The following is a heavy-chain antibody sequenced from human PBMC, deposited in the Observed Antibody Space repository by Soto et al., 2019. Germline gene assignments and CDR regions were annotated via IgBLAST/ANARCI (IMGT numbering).Heavy chain of an antibody. CDR3: ARDADYGGSRGGMDV. CDR1: GGSVNNANYF. D-gene: IGHD4-17*01. Sequence: QVRLEESGPGLVKPSETLSLICSVSGGSVNNANYFWNWIRHHPANGLEWIGYIYYSGSTRYNPSFQTSASLSIDTSKKQCSLRLNSVTVADTAVYFCARDADYGGSRGGMDVWGRGTTVTVSS. CDR2: IYYSGST. J-gene: IGHJ6*02. V-gene: IGHV4-31*01.